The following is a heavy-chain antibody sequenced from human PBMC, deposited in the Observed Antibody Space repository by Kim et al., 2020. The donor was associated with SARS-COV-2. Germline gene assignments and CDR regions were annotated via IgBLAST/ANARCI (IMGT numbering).Heavy chain of an antibody. V-gene: IGHV4-39*07. J-gene: IGHJ5*02. CDR1: GGSISSSSYY. CDR2: IYYSGST. CDR3: ASFPLWFGELVTSVADP. Sequence: SETLSLTCTVSGGSISSSSYYWGWIRQPPGKGLEWIGSIYYSGSTYYNPSLKSRVTISVDTSKNQFSLKLSSVTAADTAVYYCASFPLWFGELVTSVADPWGQGTLVTVSS. D-gene: IGHD3-10*01.